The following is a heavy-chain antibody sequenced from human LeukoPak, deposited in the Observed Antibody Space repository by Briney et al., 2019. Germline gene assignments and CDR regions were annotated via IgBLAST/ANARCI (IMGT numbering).Heavy chain of an antibody. D-gene: IGHD1-26*01. V-gene: IGHV3-66*01. J-gene: IGHJ6*02. Sequence: PGGSLRLSCAASGFTVSSNYMSWVRQAPGKGLEWVSVIYSGGSTYYADSVKGRFTISRDNSKNTLYLQMNSLRAEDTAVYYCARDPGSTYYYYGMDVWGQGTTVTVSS. CDR1: GFTVSSNY. CDR2: IYSGGST. CDR3: ARDPGSTYYYYGMDV.